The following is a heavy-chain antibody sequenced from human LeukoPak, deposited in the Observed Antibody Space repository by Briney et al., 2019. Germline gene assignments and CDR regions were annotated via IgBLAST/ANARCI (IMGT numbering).Heavy chain of an antibody. CDR2: ISVYNGNT. J-gene: IGHJ4*02. D-gene: IGHD2/OR15-2a*01. CDR3: AREVYGSFDY. CDR1: GYSFTTYG. Sequence: GASVKFSCKASGYSFTTYGISWVRQAPGQGLEWMGWISVYNGNTKDVQKFQDRVTMTIDTSTSTAYLELRSLRSDDTAVYYCAREVYGSFDYWAQGTLVTVSS. V-gene: IGHV1-18*04.